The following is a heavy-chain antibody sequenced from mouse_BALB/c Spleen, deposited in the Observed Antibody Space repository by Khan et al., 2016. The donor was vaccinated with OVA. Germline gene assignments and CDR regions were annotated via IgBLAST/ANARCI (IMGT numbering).Heavy chain of an antibody. CDR3: TRSGYGACVY. J-gene: IGHJ3*01. Sequence: QVQLQQSGAELVKPGASVRLSCKASGYTFPSYYLCWVKQRPGQGLEWIGDINPSNGGTNFNEMFKTKATLTVDKTSSTAYMQPISLTAEDSAVYYCTRSGYGACVYWGQGTLVTVSA. D-gene: IGHD1-1*02. CDR2: INPSNGGT. V-gene: IGHV1S81*02. CDR1: GYTFPSYY.